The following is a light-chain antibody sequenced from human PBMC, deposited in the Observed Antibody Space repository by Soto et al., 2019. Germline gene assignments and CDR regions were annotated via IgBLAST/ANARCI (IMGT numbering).Light chain of an antibody. J-gene: IGLJ1*01. CDR2: GNS. CDR1: SSSIGAGYD. V-gene: IGLV1-40*01. CDR3: QSYDSSLSGSRV. Sequence: QSVLTQPPSVSGAPGQRVTISCTGSSSSIGAGYDVHWYQQLPGTAPKLLIYGNSNRPSGVPDRFSGSKSGTSASLAITGLQAEDEDDYYCQSYDSSLSGSRVFGTGTKLTVL.